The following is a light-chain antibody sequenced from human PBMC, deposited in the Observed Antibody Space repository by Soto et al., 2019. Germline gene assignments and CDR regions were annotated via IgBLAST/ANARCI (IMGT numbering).Light chain of an antibody. CDR1: ETVATN. V-gene: IGKV3D-15*01. Sequence: EVVMTQSPATLSVSPGERATLSCRASETVATNLAWYQQKPGQAPRLLIYGTSSRAIHTPERFSGSGSGTEFTLTISDLGPEVFAVYFCQHFGNSLWTFGQVTKVEI. CDR3: QHFGNSLWT. CDR2: GTS. J-gene: IGKJ1*01.